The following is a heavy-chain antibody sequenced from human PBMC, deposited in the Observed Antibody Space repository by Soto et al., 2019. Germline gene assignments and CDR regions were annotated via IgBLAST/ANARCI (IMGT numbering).Heavy chain of an antibody. V-gene: IGHV4-59*08. D-gene: IGHD6-13*01. CDR3: ARQGAAAGTFQLDY. CDR2: IYYSGST. CDR1: GGSISSYY. Sequence: QVQLQESGPGLVKPSETLSLTCTVSGGSISSYYWSWIRQPPGKGLEWIGYIYYSGSTNYNPSLTSRVTISVDTSKNQFSLKLSSVTAADTAVYYCARQGAAAGTFQLDYWGQGTLVTVSS. J-gene: IGHJ4*02.